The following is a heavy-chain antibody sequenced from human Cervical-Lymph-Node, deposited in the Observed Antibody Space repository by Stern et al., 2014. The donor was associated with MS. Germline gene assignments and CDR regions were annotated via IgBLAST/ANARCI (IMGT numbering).Heavy chain of an antibody. D-gene: IGHD5-24*01. CDR1: GFTFSSYG. J-gene: IGHJ5*01. Sequence: VQLVESGGGVVQPGRSLRLSCSASGFTFSSYGMHWVRQIPGKGLEWVALISSDGTEEFYADSVKGRFTISRDNSKKTLYLQMNGLRAEDTAVYSCAKRRDGFNYLASWGQGTLVPVSS. CDR3: AKRRDGFNYLAS. V-gene: IGHV3-30*18. CDR2: ISSDGTEE.